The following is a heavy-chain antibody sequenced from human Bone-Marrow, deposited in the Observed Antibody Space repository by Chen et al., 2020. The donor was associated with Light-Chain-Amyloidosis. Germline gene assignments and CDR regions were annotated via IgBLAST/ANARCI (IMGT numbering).Heavy chain of an antibody. J-gene: IGHJ4*02. D-gene: IGHD5-12*01. CDR1: GYTFPNYW. CDR2: IYPDDSDA. Sequence: EVQLEQSGPEVKKPGESLKISCKGSGYTFPNYWIGWVRQMPGKGLDWMGVIYPDDSDARYSPAIDFQFTISADKSSSTAYLQWWSLTTSDTAMYYCARRRDGYNFGYWGQGTLVTVSS. V-gene: IGHV5-51*01. CDR3: ARRRDGYNFGY.